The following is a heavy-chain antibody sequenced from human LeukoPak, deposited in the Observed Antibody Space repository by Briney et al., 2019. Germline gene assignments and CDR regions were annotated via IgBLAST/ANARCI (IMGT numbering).Heavy chain of an antibody. V-gene: IGHV4-4*02. CDR3: ARDATAAYSSGWSAIGY. Sequence: PSGTLSLTCAVSGGSISSSNWWSWVRQPPGKGLEWIGEIYHSGSTNYNPSLKSRVTISVDKSKNQFSLKLSSVTAADTAVYYCARDATAAYSSGWSAIGYWGQGTLVIVSS. CDR1: GGSISSSNW. CDR2: IYHSGST. J-gene: IGHJ4*02. D-gene: IGHD6-19*01.